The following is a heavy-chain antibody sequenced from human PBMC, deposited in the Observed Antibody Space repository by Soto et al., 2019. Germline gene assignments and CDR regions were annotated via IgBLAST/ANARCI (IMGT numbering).Heavy chain of an antibody. V-gene: IGHV3-7*01. D-gene: IGHD3-10*01. CDR3: ARDSSYYGSGSYYYYYYGMDV. CDR1: GFTFSSYW. CDR2: IKQDGSEK. Sequence: GGSLRLSCAASGFTFSSYWMSWVRQAPGKGLEWVANIKQDGSEKYYVDSVKGRFTISRDNAKNSLYLQMNSLRAEDTAVYYCARDSSYYGSGSYYYYYYGMDVWGQGTMVTVSS. J-gene: IGHJ6*02.